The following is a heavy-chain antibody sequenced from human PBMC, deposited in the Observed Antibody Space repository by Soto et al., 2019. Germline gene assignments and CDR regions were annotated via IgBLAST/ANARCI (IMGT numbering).Heavy chain of an antibody. J-gene: IGHJ6*03. CDR3: ARERAYCSSTSCYPYYYYYYMDV. CDR1: GGSFSGYY. D-gene: IGHD2-2*01. CDR2: INHSGST. Sequence: SETLSLTCAVYGGSFSGYYWSWILQPPGKGLEWIGEINHSGSTNYNPSLKSRVTISVDTSKNQFSLKLSSVTAADTAVYYCARERAYCSSTSCYPYYYYYYMDVWAKGTTVTVSS. V-gene: IGHV4-34*01.